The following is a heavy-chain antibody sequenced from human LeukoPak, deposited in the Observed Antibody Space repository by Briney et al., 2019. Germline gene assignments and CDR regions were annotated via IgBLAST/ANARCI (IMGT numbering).Heavy chain of an antibody. CDR3: ATDIVATMGGYGMDV. CDR1: GFTFSSYW. CDR2: IKQDGSEK. J-gene: IGHJ6*02. D-gene: IGHD5-12*01. Sequence: GGSLRLSCAASGFTFSSYWMSWVRQAPGKGLEWVANIKQDGSEKYYVDSVKGRFTISRDNAKNSLYLQMNSLRAEDTAVYYCATDIVATMGGYGMDVWGQGTTVTVSS. V-gene: IGHV3-7*04.